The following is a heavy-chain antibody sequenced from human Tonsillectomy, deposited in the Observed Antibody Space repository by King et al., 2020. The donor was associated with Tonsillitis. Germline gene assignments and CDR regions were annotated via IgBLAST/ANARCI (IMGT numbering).Heavy chain of an antibody. CDR2: IRGDGETT. J-gene: IGHJ4*02. D-gene: IGHD1-1*01. Sequence: VQLVQSGGGLEQPGGSLRLSCAASGFSLVGNAMTWVRQAPGKGLEWVSDIRGDGETTFYADSVKGRFTISRDNSKNMLSLQMNSLRADDTAVYYCGGHGMTSNWGQGTLVTVSS. CDR1: GFSLVGNA. CDR3: GGHGMTSN. V-gene: IGHV3-23*04.